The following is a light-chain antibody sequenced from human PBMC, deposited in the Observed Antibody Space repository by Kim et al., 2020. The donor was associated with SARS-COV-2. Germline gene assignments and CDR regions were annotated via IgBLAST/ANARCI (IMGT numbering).Light chain of an antibody. V-gene: IGLV3-1*01. J-gene: IGLJ2*01. CDR1: KLGEKY. CDR3: QAWDSSTVV. CDR2: QDS. Sequence: VSPGQTASITCSGDKLGEKYACWYQQKPGQSPVLVIYQDSKRPSGIPERVSGSNSGNTATLTISGTQAMDEADYCCQAWDSSTVVFGGGTQLTVL.